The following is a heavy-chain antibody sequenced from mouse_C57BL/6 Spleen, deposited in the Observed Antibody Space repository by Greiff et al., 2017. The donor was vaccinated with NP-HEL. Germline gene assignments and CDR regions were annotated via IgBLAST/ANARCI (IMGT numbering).Heavy chain of an antibody. CDR2: ISSGGDYI. CDR1: GFTFSSYA. D-gene: IGHD2-4*01. J-gene: IGHJ2*01. CDR3: TRGPLIYYDYDRIFDY. Sequence: DVMLVESGEGLVKPGGSLKLSCAASGFTFSSYAMSWVRQTPEKRLEWVAYISSGGDYIYYADTVKGRFTISRDTARNTLYLQMSSLKSEDTAMYYCTRGPLIYYDYDRIFDYWGQGTTLTVSS. V-gene: IGHV5-9-1*02.